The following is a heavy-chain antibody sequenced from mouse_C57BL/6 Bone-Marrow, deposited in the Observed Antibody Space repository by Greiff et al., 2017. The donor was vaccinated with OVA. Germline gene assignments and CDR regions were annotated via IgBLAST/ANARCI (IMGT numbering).Heavy chain of an antibody. J-gene: IGHJ4*01. D-gene: IGHD2-1*01. Sequence: EVQLQESGAELVRPGASVKLSCTASGFNIKDDYMHWVKQRPEQGLEWIGWIDPENGDTEYASKFQGKATITADTSSNTAYLQLSSLTSEDTAVYYCTFYYDAMDYWGQGTSVTVSS. CDR2: IDPENGDT. CDR3: TFYYDAMDY. V-gene: IGHV14-4*01. CDR1: GFNIKDDY.